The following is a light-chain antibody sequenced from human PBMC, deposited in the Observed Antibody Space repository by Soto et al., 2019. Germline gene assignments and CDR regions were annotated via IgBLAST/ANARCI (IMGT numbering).Light chain of an antibody. CDR1: SSNIGNNY. J-gene: IGLJ2*01. CDR2: DNN. Sequence: QSVLTQPPSVSAAPGQTVTISCSGSSSNIGNNYVSWYQQLPGTAPKLLIYDNNKRPSGIPDRFSGSTSGTSATLGITGLQTGDEDDYYCGTWDSSLGAVVFGGGTKLTVL. V-gene: IGLV1-51*01. CDR3: GTWDSSLGAVV.